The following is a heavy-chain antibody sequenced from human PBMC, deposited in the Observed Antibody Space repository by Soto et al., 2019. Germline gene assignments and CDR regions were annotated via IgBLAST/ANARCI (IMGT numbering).Heavy chain of an antibody. V-gene: IGHV3-23*01. Sequence: GSLRLSCAASGFTFGSHAMSWVRQAPGKGLEWVSAVSGSAGSTYYADSVKSRFTISRDNSKNTLYLQMNSLRAEDTAIYYCAKEVGMAARDTRGDFDYWGQGTLVTVSS. CDR1: GFTFGSHA. CDR3: AKEVGMAARDTRGDFDY. J-gene: IGHJ4*02. D-gene: IGHD6-13*01. CDR2: VSGSAGST.